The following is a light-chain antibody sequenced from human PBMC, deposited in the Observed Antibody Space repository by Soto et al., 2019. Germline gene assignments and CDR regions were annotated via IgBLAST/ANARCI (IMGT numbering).Light chain of an antibody. CDR1: QDISSW. CDR3: HQANRFPIT. J-gene: IGKJ5*01. CDR2: TTS. Sequence: DIQMTQSPSFVSASVGDRVTVTCRASQDISSWLAWYQQKPGKAPKLLIYTTSTLGSGVPPRFSGSRSGTDFTLPISGLQPEDFATYYCHQANRFPITFGQGTRLVMK. V-gene: IGKV1-12*01.